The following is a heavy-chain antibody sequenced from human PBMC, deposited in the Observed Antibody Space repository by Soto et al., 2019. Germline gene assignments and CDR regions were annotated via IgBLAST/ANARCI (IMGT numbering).Heavy chain of an antibody. CDR2: INHSGST. V-gene: IGHV4-34*01. CDR1: GGSFSGYY. D-gene: IGHD3-22*01. Sequence: SETLSLTCAVYGGSFSGYYWSWIRQPPGKGLEWIGEINHSGSTNYNPSLKSRVTISVDTSKNQFSLKLSSVTAAATAVYYCARALPPDYYDSRGYYSPRFDDWGQGTLVTVSS. J-gene: IGHJ4*02. CDR3: ARALPPDYYDSRGYYSPRFDD.